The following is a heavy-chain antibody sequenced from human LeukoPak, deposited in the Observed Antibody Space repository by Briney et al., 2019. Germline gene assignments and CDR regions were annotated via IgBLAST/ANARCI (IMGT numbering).Heavy chain of an antibody. CDR1: GGSIGGYS. J-gene: IGHJ4*02. D-gene: IGHD3-22*01. V-gene: IGHV4-59*01. Sequence: SETLSLTCTVSGGSIGGYSLSGIRQPPGKGLECVGYIFYSGSTNYNPSLKSRVIISVDTYKNQFSLKLSSVTAADTAVYYCARARYYYDSSGYLYLDYWGQGTLVTVSS. CDR3: ARARYYYDSSGYLYLDY. CDR2: IFYSGST.